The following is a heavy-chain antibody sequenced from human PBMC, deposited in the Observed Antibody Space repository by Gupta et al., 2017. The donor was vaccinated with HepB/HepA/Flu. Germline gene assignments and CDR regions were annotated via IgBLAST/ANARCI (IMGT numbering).Heavy chain of an antibody. D-gene: IGHD2-2*01. CDR2: IIPIFGTA. CDR1: GGTFISYA. Sequence: QVQLVQSGAEVKKPGSSVKVSCKASGGTFISYAISWVRQAPGQGLEWMGGIIPIFGTANYAQKFQGRVTITADESTSTAYMELSSLRSEDTAVYYCGRDEMVVVPAAGENWFDPWGQGTLVTVAS. V-gene: IGHV1-69*01. CDR3: GRDEMVVVPAAGENWFDP. J-gene: IGHJ5*02.